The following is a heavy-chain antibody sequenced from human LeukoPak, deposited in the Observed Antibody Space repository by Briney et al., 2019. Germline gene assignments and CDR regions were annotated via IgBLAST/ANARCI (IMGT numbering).Heavy chain of an antibody. Sequence: SETLSLTCNVSGGSISSGSYFWGWIRQPPGKGLEWIGSISYSGKTYYNPSFKSRVTIYVDTSKNQFSLRLNSVTATDTAVYYCAGRGSEGSSSYGAFDYWGQGTLVTVSS. CDR1: GGSISSGSYF. CDR3: AGRGSEGSSSYGAFDY. V-gene: IGHV4-39*01. D-gene: IGHD4/OR15-4a*01. J-gene: IGHJ4*02. CDR2: ISYSGKT.